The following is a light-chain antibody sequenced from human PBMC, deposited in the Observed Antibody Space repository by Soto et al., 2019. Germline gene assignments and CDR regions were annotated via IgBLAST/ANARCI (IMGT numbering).Light chain of an antibody. CDR1: SSDVGGYNY. V-gene: IGLV2-14*01. Sequence: QSVLTQPASVSGSPGQSITISCTGTSSDVGGYNYVSWYQQHPGKVPKLMIYEVNNRPSGVSNRFSGSKSGNTASLTISGLQAEDEAEYYCSSYTSGTTWVFGGGTQLTVL. CDR2: EVN. CDR3: SSYTSGTTWV. J-gene: IGLJ3*02.